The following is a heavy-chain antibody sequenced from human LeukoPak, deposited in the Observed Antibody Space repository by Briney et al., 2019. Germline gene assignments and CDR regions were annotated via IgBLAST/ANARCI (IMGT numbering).Heavy chain of an antibody. V-gene: IGHV5-51*01. D-gene: IGHD4-17*01. CDR3: ARGASATVTYFDY. CDR1: GYSFTSYW. J-gene: IGHJ4*02. Sequence: HGESLKISCKGSGYSFTSYWIGWVRQMPGKGLEWMGIIYPGDSDTRYSPSFQGQVTISADKSISTAYLQWSSLKASDTAMYYCARGASATVTYFDYWGQGTLVTVSS. CDR2: IYPGDSDT.